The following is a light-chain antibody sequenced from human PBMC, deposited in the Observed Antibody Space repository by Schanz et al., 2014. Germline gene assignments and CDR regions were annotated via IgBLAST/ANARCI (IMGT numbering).Light chain of an antibody. J-gene: IGKJ1*01. Sequence: EVVLTQSPGTLSLSPGERATLSCRASQSVSSNYLAWYQQKPGQAPRLLIYGASSRATGIPDRFSGSGSGTEFTLTISSLQPDDFATYYCQQYDNYSGTFGQGTKVEI. CDR1: QSVSSNY. V-gene: IGKV3-20*01. CDR2: GAS. CDR3: QQYDNYSGT.